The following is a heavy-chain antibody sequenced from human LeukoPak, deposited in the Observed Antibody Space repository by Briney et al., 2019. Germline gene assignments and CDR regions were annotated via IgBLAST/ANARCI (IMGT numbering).Heavy chain of an antibody. D-gene: IGHD1-26*01. CDR2: IYPGDSDT. Sequence: GESLKISCQGSGFSFSDYWIGWVRQMPGKGLEWLGIIYPGDSDTRYRPSFQGQVTISVDKSISTAYLQWSSLKASDTAMYYCARLGSGSYYYFDYWGQGTLVTVSS. CDR1: GFSFSDYW. CDR3: ARLGSGSYYYFDY. V-gene: IGHV5-51*01. J-gene: IGHJ4*02.